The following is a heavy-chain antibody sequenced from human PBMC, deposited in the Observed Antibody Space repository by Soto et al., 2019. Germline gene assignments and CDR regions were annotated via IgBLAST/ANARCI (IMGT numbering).Heavy chain of an antibody. CDR1: GFTFTKSA. CDR2: ISGSGTTI. J-gene: IGHJ4*02. V-gene: IGHV3-23*04. CDR3: AKDLLWGSVIGVVVEGRY. D-gene: IGHD2-15*01. Sequence: EVQLVESGGGLVQPGGSLRLSCAASGFTFTKSAMGWVRQAPGKGLEWVSVISGSGTTIHYAGSVQGRFTISRDNDKNTVYLQMHSLRVEDTVVYYCAKDLLWGSVIGVVVEGRYWGQGTLVTVSS.